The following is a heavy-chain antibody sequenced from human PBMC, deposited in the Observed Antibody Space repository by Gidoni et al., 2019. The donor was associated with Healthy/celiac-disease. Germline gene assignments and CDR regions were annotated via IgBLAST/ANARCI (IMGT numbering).Heavy chain of an antibody. CDR2: IKDIGRT. Sequence: QVQLQQWGAGLLKPSETLSLTCAVYGASFSGYYWSWIRQPPGTGRGWSGEIKDIGRTNYNPSLKRRVTISLDTSKNQFSLRLSSVTAADTAVYYCARSRWIQLWLPGYFDYWGQGTLVTVSS. V-gene: IGHV4-34*01. CDR3: ARSRWIQLWLPGYFDY. J-gene: IGHJ4*02. D-gene: IGHD5-18*01. CDR1: GASFSGYY.